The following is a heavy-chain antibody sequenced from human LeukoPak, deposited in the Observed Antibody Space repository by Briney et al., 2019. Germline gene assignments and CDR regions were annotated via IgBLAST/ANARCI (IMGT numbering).Heavy chain of an antibody. Sequence: QPGGSLRLSCAASGFPFSIYAMYWVRQAPGKGLVWVARIHGDGDNISYADSVRGRFTNSRDNAKDTLFLHMTSLRPEDTAVYYCARAQVGVPTDLWGQGTLVTVPS. CDR1: GFPFSIYA. J-gene: IGHJ5*02. CDR2: IHGDGDNI. V-gene: IGHV3-74*01. CDR3: ARAQVGVPTDL. D-gene: IGHD1-26*01.